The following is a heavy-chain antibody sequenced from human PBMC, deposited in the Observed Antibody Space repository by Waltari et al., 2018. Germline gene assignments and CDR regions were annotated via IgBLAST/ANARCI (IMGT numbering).Heavy chain of an antibody. CDR2: INHSGST. V-gene: IGHV4-34*01. CDR1: GGSFSGYY. Sequence: QVQLQQWGAGLLKPSETLSLTCAVYGGSFSGYYWSWIRQPPGKGLEWIGEINHSGSTNYNPSLKSRVTISVDTSKNQFSLKLGSVTAADTAVYYCARVSGYYYDNDAFDIWGQGTMVTVSS. D-gene: IGHD3-22*01. J-gene: IGHJ3*02. CDR3: ARVSGYYYDNDAFDI.